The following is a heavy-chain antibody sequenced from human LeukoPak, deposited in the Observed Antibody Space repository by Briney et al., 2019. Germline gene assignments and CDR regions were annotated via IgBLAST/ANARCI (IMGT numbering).Heavy chain of an antibody. Sequence: GGSPRLSCAATGFTFSSYAMHWVRQAPGKGLEWVAVVSFDGDNKYHADSVKDRFTISRDNSQNTLYLQLNSLRAEDTAVYYCARDWTLNYWGQGTLVTVSS. D-gene: IGHD3/OR15-3a*01. CDR1: GFTFSSYA. J-gene: IGHJ4*02. V-gene: IGHV3-30-3*01. CDR3: ARDWTLNY. CDR2: VSFDGDNK.